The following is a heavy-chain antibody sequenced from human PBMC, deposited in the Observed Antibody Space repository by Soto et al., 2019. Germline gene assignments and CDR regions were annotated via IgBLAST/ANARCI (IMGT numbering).Heavy chain of an antibody. Sequence: ASVKVSCKASGYTFTSYGISWVRQAPGQGLEWMGWISAYNGNTNYAQKLQGRVTMTTDTSTSTAYMELRGLRSDDTAVYYCARDSYTPTNSFDYWAREPWSPSPQ. V-gene: IGHV1-18*04. CDR2: ISAYNGNT. CDR3: ARDSYTPTNSFDY. D-gene: IGHD3-16*01. CDR1: GYTFTSYG. J-gene: IGHJ4*02.